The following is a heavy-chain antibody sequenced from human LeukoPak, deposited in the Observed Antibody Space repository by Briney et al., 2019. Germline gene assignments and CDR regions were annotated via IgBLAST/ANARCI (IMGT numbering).Heavy chain of an antibody. J-gene: IGHJ5*02. CDR1: GYTFTSYG. CDR2: ISAYNGNT. CDR3: ARDSGTMMSRAHHWFDP. V-gene: IGHV1-18*01. Sequence: GASVKVSCKASGYTFTSYGISWVRQAPGQGLEWMGWISAYNGNTNYAQKLQGRVTMTTDTSTSTAYMELRSLRSDDTAVYYCARDSGTMMSRAHHWFDPWGQGTLVTVSS. D-gene: IGHD3-22*01.